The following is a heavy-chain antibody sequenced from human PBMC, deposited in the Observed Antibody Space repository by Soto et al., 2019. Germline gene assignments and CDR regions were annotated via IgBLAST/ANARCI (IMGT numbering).Heavy chain of an antibody. J-gene: IGHJ4*02. D-gene: IGHD2-21*01. CDR1: GFTFSSYS. Sequence: GGSLRLSCAASGFTFSSYSMNWVRQAPGKGLEWVSSISSSSSYIYYADSVKGRFTISRDNAKNSLYLQMNSLRAEDTAVYYCARDSLGDLGHVDYWGQGTLVTVSS. CDR2: ISSSSSYI. CDR3: ARDSLGDLGHVDY. V-gene: IGHV3-21*01.